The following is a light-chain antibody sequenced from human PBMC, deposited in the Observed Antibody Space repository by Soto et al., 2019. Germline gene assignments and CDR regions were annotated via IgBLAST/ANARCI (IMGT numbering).Light chain of an antibody. V-gene: IGLV2-23*01. CDR2: EAT. CDR3: CSYAGSSTWV. J-gene: IGLJ3*02. Sequence: QLVLTQPASVSGSPGQSISISCTGSSSDVGSYNFVSWYQQYPGKAPKLIIHEATERPSGISDRFSASKSGTTASLTISGLQAEDEAHYFCCSYAGSSTWVFGGGTKLTVL. CDR1: SSDVGSYNF.